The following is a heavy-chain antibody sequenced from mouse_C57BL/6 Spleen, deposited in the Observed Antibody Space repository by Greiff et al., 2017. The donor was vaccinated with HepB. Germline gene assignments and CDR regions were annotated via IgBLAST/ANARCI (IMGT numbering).Heavy chain of an antibody. V-gene: IGHV1-52*01. J-gene: IGHJ1*03. CDR2: IDPSDSET. CDR3: ARGGRGWYFDV. Sequence: VQLQQPGAELVRPGSSVKLSCKASGYTFTSYWMHWVKQRPIQGLEWIGNIDPSDSETHYNQKFKDKATLTVDKSSRTAYMQLSSLTSADSAVYYCARGGRGWYFDVWGTGTTVTVSS. D-gene: IGHD3-3*01. CDR1: GYTFTSYW.